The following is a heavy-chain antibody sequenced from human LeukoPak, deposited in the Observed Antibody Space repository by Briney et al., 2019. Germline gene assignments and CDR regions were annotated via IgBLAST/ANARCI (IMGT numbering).Heavy chain of an antibody. CDR3: ARYNWNYNKGPAGYYFDY. D-gene: IGHD1-7*01. CDR2: IIPIFGTA. CDR1: GGTFSSYA. Sequence: SVKVSCKASGGTFSSYAISWVRQAPGQGLEWMGGIIPIFGTANYAQKFQGRVTITADESTSTAYMELSSLRSEDTAVYYCARYNWNYNKGPAGYYFDYWGQGNLVTVSS. V-gene: IGHV1-69*13. J-gene: IGHJ4*02.